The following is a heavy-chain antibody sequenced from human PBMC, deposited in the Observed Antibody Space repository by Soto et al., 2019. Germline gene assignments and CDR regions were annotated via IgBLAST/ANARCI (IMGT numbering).Heavy chain of an antibody. CDR3: ARDGFLLMVYSGYYGIDV. CDR1: GFTFSSYS. D-gene: IGHD2-8*01. J-gene: IGHJ6*02. Sequence: GGSLRLSCAASGFTFSSYSMNWVRQATGKGLEWVSSISSSSSYIYYADSVKGRFTISRDNAKNSLYLQMNSLRAEDTAVYYCARDGFLLMVYSGYYGIDVWGQRTRLTVS. V-gene: IGHV3-21*01. CDR2: ISSSSSYI.